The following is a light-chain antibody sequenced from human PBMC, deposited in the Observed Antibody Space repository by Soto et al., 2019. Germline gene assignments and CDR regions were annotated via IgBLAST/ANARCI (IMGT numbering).Light chain of an antibody. CDR2: GAS. J-gene: IGKJ1*01. V-gene: IGKV3-20*01. Sequence: EIVLPHSPRTPSVTPGVRATLSCRARQSVYNNVAWQQQTPGQAPSLLIYGASTRATSIPDSCSSRGSGTVFTLTISRLEPEDFAVYYCQQYGSSSTFGQGTKVDIK. CDR3: QQYGSSST. CDR1: QSVYNN.